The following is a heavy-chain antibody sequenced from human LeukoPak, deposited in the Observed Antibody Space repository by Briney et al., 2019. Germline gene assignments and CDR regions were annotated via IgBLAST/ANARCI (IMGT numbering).Heavy chain of an antibody. J-gene: IGHJ6*02. CDR1: GYTFTSYG. D-gene: IGHD3-9*01. CDR3: AREGWLLYYYYYYGMDV. V-gene: IGHV1-8*01. CDR2: MNPNSGNT. Sequence: GASVKVSCKASGYTFTSYGINWVRQATGQGLEWMGWMNPNSGNTGYAQKFQGRVTMTRNTSISTAYMELSSLRSEDTAVYYCAREGWLLYYYYYYGMDVWGQGTTVTVSS.